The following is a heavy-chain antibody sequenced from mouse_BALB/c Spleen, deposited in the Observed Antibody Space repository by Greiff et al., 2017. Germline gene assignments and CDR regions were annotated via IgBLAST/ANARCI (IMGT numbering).Heavy chain of an antibody. D-gene: IGHD2-14*01. Sequence: DVMLVESGGGLVKPGGSLKLSCAASGFTFSDYYMYWVRQTPEKRLEWVATISDGGSYTYYPDSVKGRFTISRDNAKNNLYLQMSSLKSEDTAMYYCAREQGRYSYAMDDWGQGTSVTVSS. CDR3: AREQGRYSYAMDD. CDR1: GFTFSDYY. V-gene: IGHV5-4*02. CDR2: ISDGGSYT. J-gene: IGHJ4*01.